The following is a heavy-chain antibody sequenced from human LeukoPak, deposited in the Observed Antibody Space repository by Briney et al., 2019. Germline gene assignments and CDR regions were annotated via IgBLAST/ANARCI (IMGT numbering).Heavy chain of an antibody. V-gene: IGHV1-2*02. CDR1: GYTFTGYY. D-gene: IGHD2-15*01. J-gene: IGHJ3*02. CDR3: ARGPPVEGYCSGGSCKDAFDI. Sequence: ASVKVSCKASGYTFTGYYMHWVRQAPGQGLEWMGWINPNSGGTNYAQKFQGRVTMTRDTSISTAYMEQSRLRSDDTAVYYCARGPPVEGYCSGGSCKDAFDIWGQGTMVTVSS. CDR2: INPNSGGT.